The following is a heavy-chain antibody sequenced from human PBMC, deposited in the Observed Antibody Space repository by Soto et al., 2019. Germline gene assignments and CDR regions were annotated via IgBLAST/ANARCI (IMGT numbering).Heavy chain of an antibody. D-gene: IGHD6-19*01. CDR2: IYYSGST. CDR3: ARRTVNIRTFYSGLKTHCFDY. V-gene: IGHV4-39*01. Sequence: SETLSLTCAVSGDSMSSCDYYWGWIRQPPGKGLEWIGSIYYSGSTYYNPSLQSRVAISVDTSKNQFSLKLKSVTAADTAIYYCARRTVNIRTFYSGLKTHCFDYWGQGAPVTVSS. J-gene: IGHJ4*02. CDR1: GDSMSSCDYY.